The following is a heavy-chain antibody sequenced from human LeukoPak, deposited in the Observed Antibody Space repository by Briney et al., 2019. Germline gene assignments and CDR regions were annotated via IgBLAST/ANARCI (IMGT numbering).Heavy chain of an antibody. CDR3: ATDAGHGFSF. CDR2: IYSDGSDT. D-gene: IGHD3/OR15-3a*01. J-gene: IGHJ3*01. V-gene: IGHV3-74*03. CDR1: GFTFSNAW. Sequence: GGSLRLSCAASGFTFSNAWMHWVRQAPGKGLVWVSRIYSDGSDTTYADSVKGRFIISRDNAKNTLYLQMNSLRGDDTAVYYCATDAGHGFSFWGQGTMVTASS.